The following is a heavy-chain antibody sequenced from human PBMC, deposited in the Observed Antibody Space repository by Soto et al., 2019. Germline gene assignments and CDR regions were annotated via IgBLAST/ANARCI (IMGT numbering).Heavy chain of an antibody. D-gene: IGHD3-16*01. J-gene: IGHJ4*02. Sequence: QVQLVQSGAEVKKPGASVKVSCKASGYTFTSYAMHWVRQAPGQRLEWMGWINAGNGNTKYSQKLQGRLTITRDTPASTAYMELSSLRSEDTAVYYCARNVAGGGSYFDYWGQGTLVTVSS. CDR3: ARNVAGGGSYFDY. CDR1: GYTFTSYA. V-gene: IGHV1-3*01. CDR2: INAGNGNT.